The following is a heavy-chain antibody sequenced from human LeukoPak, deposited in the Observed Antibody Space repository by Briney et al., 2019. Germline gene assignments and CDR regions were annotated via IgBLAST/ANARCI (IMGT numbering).Heavy chain of an antibody. Sequence: PSETLSLTCTVSGVSISRTTYYWTWIRQHPGKGLEWIGAIYYSGNSYYNPSLKSRLTISLDTSENQFSLRLNSVTAADTAVYYCAHYDFFKYYFDYWGQGTLVTVSS. CDR3: AHYDFFKYYFDY. J-gene: IGHJ4*02. CDR1: GVSISRTTYY. V-gene: IGHV4-31*03. D-gene: IGHD3-3*01. CDR2: IYYSGNS.